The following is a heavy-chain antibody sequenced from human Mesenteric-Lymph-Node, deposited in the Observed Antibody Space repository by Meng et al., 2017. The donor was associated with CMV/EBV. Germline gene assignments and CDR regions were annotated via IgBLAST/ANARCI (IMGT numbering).Heavy chain of an antibody. D-gene: IGHD3-9*01. CDR2: MYYNGSS. CDR1: GGSISSSSYY. V-gene: IGHV4-39*07. Sequence: SETLSLTCTVSGGSISSSSYYWGWIRQPPGKGLEWIGSMYYNGSSYCNPSLKSRVTISVDTSKNQFSLKLSSVTAADTAVYYCASEAGYENWFDPWGQGTLVTVSS. J-gene: IGHJ5*02. CDR3: ASEAGYENWFDP.